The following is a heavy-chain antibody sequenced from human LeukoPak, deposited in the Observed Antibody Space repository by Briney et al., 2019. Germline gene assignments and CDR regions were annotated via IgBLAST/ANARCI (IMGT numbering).Heavy chain of an antibody. V-gene: IGHV1-18*04. Sequence: ASVKVSCKASGYTFTSYGISWVRQAPGQGLEWMGWISAYNGNTNYAQKLQGRVTMTTDTSTSTAYMELSRLRSDDTAVYYCARASSGYCSGGSCYSDYWGQGTLVTVSS. CDR1: GYTFTSYG. J-gene: IGHJ4*02. D-gene: IGHD2-15*01. CDR2: ISAYNGNT. CDR3: ARASSGYCSGGSCYSDY.